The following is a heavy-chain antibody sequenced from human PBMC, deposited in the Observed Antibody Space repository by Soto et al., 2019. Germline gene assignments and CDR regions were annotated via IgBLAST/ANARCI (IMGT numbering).Heavy chain of an antibody. Sequence: SVKVSCKASGGTFSSYAISWVRQAPGQGLEWMGGIIPIFGTANYAQKFQGRVTVTADESTSTAYMELSSLRSEDTAVYYCAREPNWNDGEGGGDVWGQGTTVTVSS. CDR3: AREPNWNDGEGGGDV. V-gene: IGHV1-69*13. CDR2: IIPIFGTA. D-gene: IGHD1-1*01. J-gene: IGHJ6*02. CDR1: GGTFSSYA.